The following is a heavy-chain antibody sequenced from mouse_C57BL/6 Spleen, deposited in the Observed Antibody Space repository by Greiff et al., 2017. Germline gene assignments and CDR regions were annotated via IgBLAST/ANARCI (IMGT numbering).Heavy chain of an antibody. D-gene: IGHD1-1*01. J-gene: IGHJ4*01. Sequence: EVKVVESEGGLVQPGSSMKLSCTASGFTFSDYYMAWVRQVPEKGLEWVANINYDGSSTYYLDSLKSRFIISRDNAKNILYLQMSSLKSEDTATYYCARDKGHSYYGSSRYYAMDYWGQGTSVTVSS. CDR3: ARDKGHSYYGSSRYYAMDY. V-gene: IGHV5-16*01. CDR1: GFTFSDYY. CDR2: INYDGSST.